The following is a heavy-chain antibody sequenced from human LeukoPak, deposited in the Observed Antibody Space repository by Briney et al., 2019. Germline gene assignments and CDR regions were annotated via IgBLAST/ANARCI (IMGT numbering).Heavy chain of an antibody. V-gene: IGHV3-23*01. CDR1: GFTFSSYA. J-gene: IGHJ4*02. CDR2: ISSSGGTA. D-gene: IGHD6-13*01. Sequence: GGSLRLSCAASGFTFSSYAMSWVRQAPGKGLEWVSTISSSGGTAHYADSVKGRFTISRDNAKNSLYLQMNSLRAEDTAVYYCARGTAAAGMDCWGQGTLVTVSS. CDR3: ARGTAAAGMDC.